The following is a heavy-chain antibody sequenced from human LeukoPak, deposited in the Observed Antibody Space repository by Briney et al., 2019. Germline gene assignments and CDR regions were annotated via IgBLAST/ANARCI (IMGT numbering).Heavy chain of an antibody. V-gene: IGHV4-4*02. Sequence: SETLSVTCTVSGASISTNNWWTCVRQSPGKGLEWIGEIYHSGGTNYNPSLKSRVTMSVDKSRNQFSLKVTSVTAADTAFYYCARKEAAAAYEYFQYWGQGTLVAVSS. CDR1: GASISTNNW. J-gene: IGHJ1*01. D-gene: IGHD6-25*01. CDR3: ARKEAAAAYEYFQY. CDR2: IYHSGGT.